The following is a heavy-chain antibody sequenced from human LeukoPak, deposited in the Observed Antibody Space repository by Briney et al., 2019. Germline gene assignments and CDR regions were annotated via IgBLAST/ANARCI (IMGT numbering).Heavy chain of an antibody. J-gene: IGHJ5*02. CDR1: GGSFSGYY. V-gene: IGHV4-34*01. CDR2: INHSGST. CDR3: AREGGTTATTGKVDP. D-gene: IGHD1-1*01. Sequence: SETLSLTCAVYGGSFSGYYWSWIRQPPGKGLEWIGEINHSGSTNYNPSLKSRVTISVDTSKNQFSLKLSSVTAADTAVYYCAREGGTTATTGKVDPWGQGTLVTVSS.